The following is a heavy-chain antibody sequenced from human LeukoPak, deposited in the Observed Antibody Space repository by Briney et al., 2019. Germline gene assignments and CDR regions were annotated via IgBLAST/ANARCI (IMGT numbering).Heavy chain of an antibody. D-gene: IGHD6-6*01. J-gene: IGHJ4*02. V-gene: IGHV1-2*02. CDR2: INPNSGGT. CDR3: ARALSSLRLYYFDS. CDR1: GYIFTGYY. Sequence: ASLKVSCKASGYIFTGYYLHWVRQAPGQGLVWRGWINPNSGGTNHAQKFQGRVTLTGDTSINTVYMELTRLNSDDTAVYYCARALSSLRLYYFDSWGQGTLVTVSS.